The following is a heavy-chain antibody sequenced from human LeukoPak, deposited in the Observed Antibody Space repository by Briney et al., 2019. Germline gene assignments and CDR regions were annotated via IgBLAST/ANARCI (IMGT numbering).Heavy chain of an antibody. CDR2: ISYDGSNK. D-gene: IGHD4-17*01. V-gene: IGHV3-30*03. J-gene: IGHJ6*02. CDR1: GFTFSSYG. CDR3: AREYGDYGSYYYYGMDV. Sequence: GGSLRLSCAASGFTFSSYGMHWVRQAPGKGLEWVAVISYDGSNKYYADSVKGRFTISRDDSKNTLYLQMNSLRAEDTAVYYCAREYGDYGSYYYYGMDVWGQGTTVTVSS.